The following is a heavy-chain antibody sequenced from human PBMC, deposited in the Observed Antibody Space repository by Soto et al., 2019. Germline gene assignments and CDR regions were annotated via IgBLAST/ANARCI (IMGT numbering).Heavy chain of an antibody. CDR1: GFTFSSYG. D-gene: IGHD6-13*01. CDR2: ISYDGSNK. J-gene: IGHJ6*02. Sequence: GGSLRLSCAASGFTFSSYGMHWVRQAPGKGLEWVAVISYDGSNKYYADSVKGRFTISRDNSKNTLYLQMNSLRAEDTAGYYCAKGRQKKSIAAAGTRAFYYYYGMDVWGQGTTVTVSS. V-gene: IGHV3-30*18. CDR3: AKGRQKKSIAAAGTRAFYYYYGMDV.